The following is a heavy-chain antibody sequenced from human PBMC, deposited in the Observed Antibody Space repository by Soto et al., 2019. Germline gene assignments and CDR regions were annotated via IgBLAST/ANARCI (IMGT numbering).Heavy chain of an antibody. CDR3: ARLEGLATISYYYDF. V-gene: IGHV4-39*01. CDR2: VYYRGNA. CDR1: DYSINSDKYY. J-gene: IGHJ4*02. D-gene: IGHD1-1*01. Sequence: PSETLSLTCSVSDYSINSDKYYWGWIRQPPGKGLEWIGSVYYRGNAYYNPSLPTRVTISLDKSKSQFSLKLNSVTAADSAVYFCARLEGLATISYYYDFWGPGALVTVSS.